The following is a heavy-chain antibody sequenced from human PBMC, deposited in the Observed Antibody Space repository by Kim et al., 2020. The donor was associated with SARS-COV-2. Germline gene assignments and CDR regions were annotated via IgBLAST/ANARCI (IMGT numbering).Heavy chain of an antibody. CDR2: IIPILGIA. CDR3: ARGGRGDYSWFDP. CDR1: GGTFSSYA. J-gene: IGHJ5*02. D-gene: IGHD4-17*01. V-gene: IGHV1-69*04. Sequence: SVKVSCKASGGTFSSYAISWVRQAPGQGLEWMGRIIPILGIANYAQKFQGRVTITADKSTSTAYMELSSLRSEDTAVYYCARGGRGDYSWFDPWGQGTLVTVSS.